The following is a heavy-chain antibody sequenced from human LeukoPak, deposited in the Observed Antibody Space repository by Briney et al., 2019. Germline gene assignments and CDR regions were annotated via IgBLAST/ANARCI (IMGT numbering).Heavy chain of an antibody. D-gene: IGHD6-19*01. CDR3: ARGNPVEAGTVYYYGMDV. CDR2: INHSGST. J-gene: IGHJ6*02. Sequence: SETLSLTCAVYGGSFSGYYWSWIRQPPGKGLEWIGEINHSGSTNYNPSLKSRVTISVDTSKNQFSLKLSSVTAADTAVYYCARGNPVEAGTVYYYGMDVWGQGATVTVSS. CDR1: GGSFSGYY. V-gene: IGHV4-34*01.